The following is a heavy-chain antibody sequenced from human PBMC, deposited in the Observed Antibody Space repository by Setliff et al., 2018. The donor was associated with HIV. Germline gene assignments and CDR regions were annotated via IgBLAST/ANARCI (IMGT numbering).Heavy chain of an antibody. D-gene: IGHD1-1*01. V-gene: IGHV4-61*03. J-gene: IGHJ4*02. CDR3: AQLGMVDDFDY. Sequence: PSETLSLTCTVSGDSVSSRSYYWSWIRQPPGKGLEWIGYIHYSGSTNYNPSLKSRVTISVDTSKNHFSLKLRSVTAADTAVYYCAQLGMVDDFDYWGQGTLVTVSS. CDR2: IHYSGST. CDR1: GDSVSSRSYY.